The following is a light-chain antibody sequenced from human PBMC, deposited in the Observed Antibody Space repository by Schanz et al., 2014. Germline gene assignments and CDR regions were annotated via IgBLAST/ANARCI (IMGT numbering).Light chain of an antibody. Sequence: EIVLTQSPATLSLSPGERAALSCRASQSVSSSYLAWYQQKPGQPPRLLIYGVSSRATDIPDRFSGGGSGTDFTLSITRLEPEDFAVYYCQQHGTLPVTFGQGTKLEIK. V-gene: IGKV3-20*01. CDR1: QSVSSSY. J-gene: IGKJ1*01. CDR3: QQHGTLPVT. CDR2: GVS.